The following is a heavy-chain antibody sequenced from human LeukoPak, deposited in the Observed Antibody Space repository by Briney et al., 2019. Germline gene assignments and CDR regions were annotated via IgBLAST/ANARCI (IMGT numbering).Heavy chain of an antibody. CDR2: IKRDGSAI. D-gene: IGHD4-11*01. J-gene: IGHJ4*02. V-gene: IGHV3-7*01. Sequence: GGSLRLSCAASGFTFSSYWMSWVRQAPGKGLEWVANIKRDGSAIYYVDSVKGRFTISRDNAKKSLYLQMTSLTAEDTGVYYCATSADSPGNSWGQGTLITVSS. CDR3: ATSADSPGNS. CDR1: GFTFSSYW.